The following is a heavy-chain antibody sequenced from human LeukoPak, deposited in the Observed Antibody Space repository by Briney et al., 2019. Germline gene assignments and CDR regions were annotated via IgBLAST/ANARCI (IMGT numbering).Heavy chain of an antibody. CDR2: INHSGST. Sequence: PSETLSLTCAVYGGSFSGYYWSWIRQPPGKGLEWIGEINHSGSTNYNPSLKSRVTISVDTSKNQFSLKLSSVTAADTAVYYCARGGHLRCFDLLRGAYFDYWGQGTLVTVSS. CDR3: ARGGHLRCFDLLRGAYFDY. CDR1: GGSFSGYY. V-gene: IGHV4-34*01. J-gene: IGHJ4*02. D-gene: IGHD3-9*01.